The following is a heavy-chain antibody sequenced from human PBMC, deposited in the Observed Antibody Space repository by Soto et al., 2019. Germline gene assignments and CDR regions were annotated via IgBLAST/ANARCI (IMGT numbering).Heavy chain of an antibody. CDR2: IYYSGNT. CDR3: ARRLTTIPFVEWYFDL. Sequence: SETLSLTCTVSGGSISSSSYYWVWIRQAPGKGLEWIGSIYYSGNTYYNPSLKSRVTISVDTSKNQFSLKLSSVTAADTAVYYCARRLTTIPFVEWYFDLWGRGTLVTVSS. D-gene: IGHD3-3*01. CDR1: GGSISSSSYY. J-gene: IGHJ2*01. V-gene: IGHV4-39*01.